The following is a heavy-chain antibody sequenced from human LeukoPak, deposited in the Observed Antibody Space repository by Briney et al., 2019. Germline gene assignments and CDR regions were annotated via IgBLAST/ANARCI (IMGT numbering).Heavy chain of an antibody. CDR2: IIPILNIA. CDR1: GGTFSSYG. D-gene: IGHD3-3*01. Sequence: SVKVSCKASGGTFSSYGIIWVRQAPGQGLEWMGRIIPILNIADYAQKFQGRVTITADTSTSTAYMELSSLRSEDTAVYYCARDGYYDFWSGYLAHDAFDIWGQGTMVTVSS. CDR3: ARDGYYDFWSGYLAHDAFDI. V-gene: IGHV1-69*04. J-gene: IGHJ3*02.